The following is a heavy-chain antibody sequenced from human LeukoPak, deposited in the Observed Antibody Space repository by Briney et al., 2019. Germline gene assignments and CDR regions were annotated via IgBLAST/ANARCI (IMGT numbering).Heavy chain of an antibody. J-gene: IGHJ4*02. V-gene: IGHV1-18*04. D-gene: IGHD3-22*01. CDR2: ISAYNGNT. CDR3: ARVRGYYDSSGPRDY. Sequence: ASVKVSCKASGYTFSGYYIHWVRQAPGQGLEWMGWISAYNGNTNYAQKLQGRVTMTTDTSTSTAYMELRSLRSDDTAVYYCARVRGYYDSSGPRDYWGQGTLVTVSS. CDR1: GYTFSGYY.